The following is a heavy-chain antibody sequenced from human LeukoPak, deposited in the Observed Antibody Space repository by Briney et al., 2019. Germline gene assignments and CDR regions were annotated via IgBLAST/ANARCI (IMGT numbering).Heavy chain of an antibody. CDR1: GFTFSSYE. CDR3: ARSHYSDSSGYFDY. Sequence: PGGSLRLSCAGSGFTFSSYEMNWVRQAPGKGLEWVSYISSRGGTIYYADSVKGRFTISRDNAKNTLYLQMNSLRAEDTALYYGARSHYSDSSGYFDYWGQGTLVTVSS. J-gene: IGHJ4*02. D-gene: IGHD3-22*01. V-gene: IGHV3-48*03. CDR2: ISSRGGTI.